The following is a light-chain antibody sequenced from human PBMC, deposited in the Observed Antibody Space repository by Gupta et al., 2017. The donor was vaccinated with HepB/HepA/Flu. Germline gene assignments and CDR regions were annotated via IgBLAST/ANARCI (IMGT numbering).Light chain of an antibody. CDR1: SGHSSYA. CDR2: LNSDGSH. Sequence: QLVLTQSPSASASLGASVKPTCTLSSGHSSYALAWHQQQPEKGPRYLMKLNSDGSHSKGDGIPDRFSGSSSGAERYLTISSLQSEDEADYYCQTWGTGITVFGGGTKLTVL. J-gene: IGLJ2*01. CDR3: QTWGTGITV. V-gene: IGLV4-69*01.